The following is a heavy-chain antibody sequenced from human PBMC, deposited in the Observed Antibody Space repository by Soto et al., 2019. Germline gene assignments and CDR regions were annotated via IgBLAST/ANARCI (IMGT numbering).Heavy chain of an antibody. CDR3: AREQWGFDS. V-gene: IGHV4-31*02. J-gene: IGHJ4*02. D-gene: IGHD6-19*01. CDR2: IYYTGNS. Sequence: WTWLRQRPGNGLEWIAYIYYTGNSYYNTSLKSRLTISIDTSKNQFSLTLRSVTAADTAVYYCAREQWGFDSWGQGTLVTVSS.